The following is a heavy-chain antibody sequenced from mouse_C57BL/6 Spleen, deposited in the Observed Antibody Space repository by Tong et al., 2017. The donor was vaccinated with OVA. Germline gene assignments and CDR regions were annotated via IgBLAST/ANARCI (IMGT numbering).Heavy chain of an antibody. Sequence: EVQLQESGPELVKPGASVKIPCKASGYTFTDYNMDWVKQSHGKSLEWIGDINPNNGGTIYNQKFKGKATLTVDKSSSTAHMELRSLTSEDSAVYYCARHGSSYRYFDVWGTGTTVTVSS. CDR2: INPNNGGT. CDR3: ARHGSSYRYFDV. J-gene: IGHJ1*03. V-gene: IGHV1-18*01. D-gene: IGHD1-1*01. CDR1: GYTFTDYN.